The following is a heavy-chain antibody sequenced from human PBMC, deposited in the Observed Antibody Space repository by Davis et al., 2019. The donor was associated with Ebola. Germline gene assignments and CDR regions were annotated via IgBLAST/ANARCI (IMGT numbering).Heavy chain of an antibody. J-gene: IGHJ6*03. CDR3: ARRFGVPAAISVFYYYMDV. V-gene: IGHV1-18*04. CDR2: ISAYNGNT. D-gene: IGHD2-2*02. CDR1: GYTFTSYG. Sequence: ASVKVCCKASGYTFTSYGISWVRQAPGQGLEWMGWISAYNGNTNYAQKLQGRVTMTTDTSTSTAYMELRSLRSDDTAVYYCARRFGVPAAISVFYYYMDVWGKGTTVTASS.